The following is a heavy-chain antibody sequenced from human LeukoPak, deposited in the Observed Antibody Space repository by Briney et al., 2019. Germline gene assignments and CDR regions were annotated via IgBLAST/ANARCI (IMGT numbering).Heavy chain of an antibody. Sequence: ASVKVSCKASGYPFTSYYIHWLRQAPGQGLEWMGIINPSGGGTSYAQKFQGRVTMTRDTSTSTAYMDLSSLRSEDTAVYYCARGSSGYYFGEYYYYGMDVWGQGTTVTVSS. CDR2: INPSGGGT. CDR3: ARGSSGYYFGEYYYYGMDV. J-gene: IGHJ6*02. CDR1: GYPFTSYY. D-gene: IGHD3-22*01. V-gene: IGHV1-46*01.